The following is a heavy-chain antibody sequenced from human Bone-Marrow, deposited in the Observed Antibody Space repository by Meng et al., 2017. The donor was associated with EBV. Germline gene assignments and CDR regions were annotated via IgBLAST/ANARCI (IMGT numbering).Heavy chain of an antibody. J-gene: IGHJ4*02. D-gene: IGHD6-6*01. V-gene: IGHV2-5*02. CDR1: GFSLSTRGVG. CDR3: AHLIAARPFDY. CDR2: IYWDDDK. Sequence: QIPLSESGPTPVKPTQTLTLTCTFSGFSLSTRGVGVGWIRQPPGKALEWLAVIYWDDDKRYSPSLKSRLTIAKDTSKNQVVLTMTNMDPVDAATYYCAHLIAARPFDYWGRGSLVTVSS.